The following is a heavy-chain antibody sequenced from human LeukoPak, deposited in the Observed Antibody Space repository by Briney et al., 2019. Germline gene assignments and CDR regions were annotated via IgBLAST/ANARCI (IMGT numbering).Heavy chain of an antibody. CDR1: GFTFSSYE. Sequence: PGGSLRLSCAASGFTFSSYEMNWVRQAPGKGLEWVSYISSSGSTIYYAASVKGLFTISRDNAKNSLYLQMNSLRAEDTAVSYCARDGRYSYGHSYYYYYYMDVWGKGTTVTISS. D-gene: IGHD5-18*01. CDR2: ISSSGSTI. J-gene: IGHJ6*03. V-gene: IGHV3-48*03. CDR3: ARDGRYSYGHSYYYYYYMDV.